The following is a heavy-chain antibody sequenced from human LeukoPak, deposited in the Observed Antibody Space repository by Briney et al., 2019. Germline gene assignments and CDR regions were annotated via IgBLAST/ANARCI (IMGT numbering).Heavy chain of an antibody. CDR3: ARITLQGPYGMDV. CDR2: INWNGGST. V-gene: IGHV3-20*04. D-gene: IGHD3-16*01. J-gene: IGHJ6*02. Sequence: GGSLRLSCAASGFTFDDYGMSWVRQAPGKGLEWVSGINWNGGSTGYADSVKGRFTISRDDAKNSLFLQMNSLRAEDTAVYYCARITLQGPYGMDVWGQGTTVTVSS. CDR1: GFTFDDYG.